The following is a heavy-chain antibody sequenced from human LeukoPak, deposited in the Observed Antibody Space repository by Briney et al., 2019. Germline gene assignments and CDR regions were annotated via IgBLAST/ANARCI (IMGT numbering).Heavy chain of an antibody. Sequence: SQTLSLTCTVSGGSISSGGYYWSWIRQLPGKGLEWIGYIYHSGSTYYNPSLKSRVTISVDRSKNQFSLKLSSVTAADTAVYYCARGEGSSWISIYWGQGTLVTVSS. CDR2: IYHSGST. V-gene: IGHV4-30-2*01. CDR1: GGSISSGGYY. D-gene: IGHD6-13*01. J-gene: IGHJ4*02. CDR3: ARGEGSSWISIY.